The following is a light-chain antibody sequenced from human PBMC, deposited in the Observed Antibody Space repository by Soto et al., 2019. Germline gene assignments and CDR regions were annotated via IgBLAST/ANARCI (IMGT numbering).Light chain of an antibody. CDR1: QNIDNY. Sequence: IQMTHSPSSLSASVGDRFTLTSRTSQNIDNYLNWYQHKAGKAPKLLIYAASTLQSGVPSRFSGSGSGTDFTLTISSLQPEDFATYYCQQLNSYPPTFGQGTRLEIK. CDR3: QQLNSYPPT. CDR2: AAS. J-gene: IGKJ5*01. V-gene: IGKV1-9*01.